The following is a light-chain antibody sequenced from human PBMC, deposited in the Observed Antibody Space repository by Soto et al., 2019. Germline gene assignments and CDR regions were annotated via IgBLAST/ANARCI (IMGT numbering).Light chain of an antibody. CDR1: SSNIGNNY. J-gene: IGLJ2*01. V-gene: IGLV1-51*01. Sequence: QSVLTQPPSVSAAPGQKVTISCSGSSSNIGNNYVSWYQQLPGTAPKLLIYDNNRRPSEIPDRFSDSKSGTSATLGITGLQTGDDAHYFCATWDESLSAVPFGGGTKLT. CDR3: ATWDESLSAVP. CDR2: DNN.